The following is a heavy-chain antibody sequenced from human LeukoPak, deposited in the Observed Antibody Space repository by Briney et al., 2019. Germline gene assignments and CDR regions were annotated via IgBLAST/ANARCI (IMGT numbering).Heavy chain of an antibody. Sequence: SETLSLTCTVSGGSISRYSWSWIRQPAGKGLEWIGRIYTSGSTNYNPSLKSRVTMSVDTSKNQFSLNLNSVTAADTAVYFCARGRSMTVAGGLSVWGRGTTVTVSS. CDR2: IYTSGST. CDR3: ARGRSMTVAGGLSV. V-gene: IGHV4-4*07. D-gene: IGHD6-19*01. CDR1: GGSISRYS. J-gene: IGHJ6*04.